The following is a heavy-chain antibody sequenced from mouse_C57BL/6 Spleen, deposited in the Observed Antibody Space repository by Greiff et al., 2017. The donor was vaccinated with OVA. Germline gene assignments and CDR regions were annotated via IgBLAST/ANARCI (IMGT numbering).Heavy chain of an antibody. CDR2: ISDGGSYT. CDR3: ARDDYYGSRFAY. CDR1: GFTFSSYA. D-gene: IGHD1-1*01. V-gene: IGHV5-4*01. J-gene: IGHJ3*01. Sequence: EVHLVESGGGLVKPGGSLKLSCAASGFTFSSYAMSWVRQTPEKRLEWVATISDGGSYTYYPDNVKGRFTISRDNAKNNLYLQMSHLKSEDTAMYYCARDDYYGSRFAYWGQGTLVTVSA.